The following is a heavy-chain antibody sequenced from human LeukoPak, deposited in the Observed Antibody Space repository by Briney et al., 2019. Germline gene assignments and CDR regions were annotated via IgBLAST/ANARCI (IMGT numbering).Heavy chain of an antibody. CDR2: ISYDGSNK. CDR1: GFTLSSYA. J-gene: IGHJ3*02. D-gene: IGHD2-2*01. Sequence: PGGSLRLSCAASGFTLSSYAMHWVRQAPGKGLEWVAVISYDGSNKYYADSVKGRFTISRDNSKNTLYLQMNSLRAEDTAVYCCARELGYCSSTSCYDAFDIWGQGTMVTVSS. CDR3: ARELGYCSSTSCYDAFDI. V-gene: IGHV3-30*04.